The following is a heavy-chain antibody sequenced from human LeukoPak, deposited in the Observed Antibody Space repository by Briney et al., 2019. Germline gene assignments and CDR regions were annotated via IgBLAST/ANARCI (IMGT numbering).Heavy chain of an antibody. J-gene: IGHJ6*02. V-gene: IGHV1-69*13. CDR2: IIPIFGTA. CDR1: GGTFSSYA. CDR3: AFFRETDYYYYGMDV. Sequence: ASVKVSCKASGGTFSSYAISWVRQAPGQGLEWMGGIIPIFGTANYAQKFQGRVTITADESTSTAYMELSSLRSDDTAVYYCAFFRETDYYYYGMDVWGQGTTVTVSS.